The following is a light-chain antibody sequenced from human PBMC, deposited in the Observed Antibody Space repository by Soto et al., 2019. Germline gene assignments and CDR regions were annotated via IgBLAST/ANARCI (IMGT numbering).Light chain of an antibody. J-gene: IGLJ1*01. Sequence: QSVLTQPASVSGSPGQSITISCTGTSSDVGGYKYVSWYQQYPGKAPKLMMYEVSNRSSGVSNRFSGSKSGNTASLTISGLQAEDEADYYCSSYTTSSPCVFGTGTKVTVL. V-gene: IGLV2-14*01. CDR3: SSYTTSSPCV. CDR1: SSDVGGYKY. CDR2: EVS.